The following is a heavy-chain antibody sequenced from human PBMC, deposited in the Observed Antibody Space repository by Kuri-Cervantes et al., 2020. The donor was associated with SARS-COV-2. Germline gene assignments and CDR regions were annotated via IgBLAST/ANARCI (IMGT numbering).Heavy chain of an antibody. CDR2: IILIFGTA. CDR3: ARGGGGYFDWFDY. Sequence: SVKVSCKASGGTFSSYAISWVRQAPGQGLEWMGGIILIFGTANYAQKFQGRVTITADESTSTAYMELSSLRSEDTAVYYCARGGGGYFDWFDYWGQGTLVTVSS. D-gene: IGHD3-9*01. CDR1: GGTFSSYA. J-gene: IGHJ4*02. V-gene: IGHV1-69*13.